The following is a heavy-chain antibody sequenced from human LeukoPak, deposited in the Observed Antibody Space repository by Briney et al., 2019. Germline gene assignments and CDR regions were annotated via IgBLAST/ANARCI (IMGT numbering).Heavy chain of an antibody. V-gene: IGHV3-21*01. CDR3: ARDVLWFGELLPMDV. D-gene: IGHD3-10*01. Sequence: GGSLRLSCAAYGFTFSSYSMNWVRQAPGKGLEWVSFISTSSSYIYYADSVKGRFTISRDNAKNTLYLQMNSLRAEDTAVYYCARDVLWFGELLPMDVWGKGTTVTISS. J-gene: IGHJ6*04. CDR1: GFTFSSYS. CDR2: ISTSSSYI.